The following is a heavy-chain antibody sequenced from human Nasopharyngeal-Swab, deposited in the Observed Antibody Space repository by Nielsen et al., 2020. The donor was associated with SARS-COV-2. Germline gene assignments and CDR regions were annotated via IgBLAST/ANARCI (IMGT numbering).Heavy chain of an antibody. CDR3: AKEGIYDFWSGPQGPFDY. CDR1: GFTFSSYG. D-gene: IGHD3-3*01. V-gene: IGHV3-30*18. Sequence: GESLKISCAASGFTFSSYGMHWVRQAPGKGLEWVAVISYDGSNKYYADSVKGRFTISRDNSKNTLYLQMNSPRAEDTAVYYCAKEGIYDFWSGPQGPFDYWGQGTLVTVSS. CDR2: ISYDGSNK. J-gene: IGHJ4*02.